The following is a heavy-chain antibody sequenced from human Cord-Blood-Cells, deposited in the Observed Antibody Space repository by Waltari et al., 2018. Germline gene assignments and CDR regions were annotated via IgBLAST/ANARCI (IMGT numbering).Heavy chain of an antibody. D-gene: IGHD1-20*01. V-gene: IGHV1-69*09. Sequence: QVQLVQSGAEVKKPGSSVKVSCKASGGTFSSYAISWVRQAPGQGLEWMGSLIPSLGVANYAQNVQGRVTMTADKATSTAYMELSSLRSEDTDVYCCARGLRYNRRERIDAFDIWGQGTMVTVSS. CDR3: ARGLRYNRRERIDAFDI. J-gene: IGHJ3*02. CDR2: LIPSLGVA. CDR1: GGTFSSYA.